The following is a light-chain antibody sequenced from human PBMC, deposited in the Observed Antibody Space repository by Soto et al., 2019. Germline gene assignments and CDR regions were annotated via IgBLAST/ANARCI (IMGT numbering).Light chain of an antibody. CDR3: HHYGDTPRT. J-gene: IGKJ1*01. CDR1: QSVSSY. CDR2: GAS. V-gene: IGKV3-20*01. Sequence: EIVMTHSPGTLSLSPWEGAALSCRASQSVSSYLAWYQQKPGQAPRLLMYGASSRATGIPDRFSGSGSGTDFTLTISRLEPEDFAVYYCHHYGDTPRTFGQGTKVDI.